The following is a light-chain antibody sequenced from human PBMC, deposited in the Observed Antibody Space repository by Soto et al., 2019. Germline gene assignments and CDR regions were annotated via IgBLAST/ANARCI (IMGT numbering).Light chain of an antibody. CDR3: QQYGSSSTWT. CDR2: GAS. V-gene: IGKV3-20*01. CDR1: QSVSSAY. J-gene: IGKJ1*01. Sequence: EIVLTQSPGTLSLSPGERATLSCRASQSVSSAYLAWYQHKPGQPPTLLIYGASSRVTGIPDRFSGSGSGPDFTLTISKLEPEDFAVYYCQQYGSSSTWTFGQGTKVEIK.